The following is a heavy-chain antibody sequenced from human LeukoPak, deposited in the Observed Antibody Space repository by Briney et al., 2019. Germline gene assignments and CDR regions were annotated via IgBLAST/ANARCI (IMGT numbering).Heavy chain of an antibody. Sequence: PSETLSLTCTVSGFSISSDYYWGWIRQPPGKAREWIGSIYHSGHTYYNPSLKSRVTISVDTSKNQFSLKLNSVTAADTAVYYCARDDDTNWFDPWGQGTLVTVSS. D-gene: IGHD3-9*01. CDR2: IYHSGHT. J-gene: IGHJ5*02. CDR1: GFSISSDYY. V-gene: IGHV4-38-2*02. CDR3: ARDDDTNWFDP.